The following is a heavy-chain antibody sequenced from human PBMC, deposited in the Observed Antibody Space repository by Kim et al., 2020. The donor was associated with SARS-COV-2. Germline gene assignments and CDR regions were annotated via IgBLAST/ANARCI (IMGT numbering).Heavy chain of an antibody. D-gene: IGHD3-3*02. CDR2: ISGDGTKT. V-gene: IGHV3-74*01. J-gene: IGHJ6*02. CDR3: AKDAFFFMDV. Sequence: GGSLRLSCAASGFTFSSRWMGWVRQVPGKGLLCVARISGDGTKTTYADSVKGRFTISRDNAKNTMYLQMNGLRAEDTAIYFCAKDAFFFMDVWGQGTTVTV. CDR1: GFTFSSRW.